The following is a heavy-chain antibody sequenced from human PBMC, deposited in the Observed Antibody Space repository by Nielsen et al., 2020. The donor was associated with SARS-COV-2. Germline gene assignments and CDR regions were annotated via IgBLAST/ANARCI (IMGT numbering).Heavy chain of an antibody. V-gene: IGHV3-11*01. D-gene: IGHD7-27*01. CDR2: ISGRGDII. CDR1: AFTFSDYY. J-gene: IGHJ5*02. CDR3: SRTDPGVPT. Sequence: GESLKISCVASAFTFSDYYMTWIRQAPGKCLEWASYISGRGDIIFYTDSVDGRFTISRDNAKNSLYLQMNSLRAEDTAVYCCSRTDPGVPTWGQGTLVTVSS.